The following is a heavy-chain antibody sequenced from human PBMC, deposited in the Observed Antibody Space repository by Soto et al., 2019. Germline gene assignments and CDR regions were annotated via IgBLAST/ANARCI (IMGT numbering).Heavy chain of an antibody. CDR1: GGTISSSD. D-gene: IGHD5-18*01. V-gene: IGHV4-59*01. Sequence: PSETLYLTCTVSGGTISSSDLSWIRQPPGKGLEWIGYIYYSGSTNYNPSLKSRVTISVDTSKNQFSLKLSSVTAADTAVYYCARDSGTAMVTGWGDYYYYYGMDVWGQGTTVTVSS. CDR3: ARDSGTAMVTGWGDYYYYYGMDV. J-gene: IGHJ6*02. CDR2: IYYSGST.